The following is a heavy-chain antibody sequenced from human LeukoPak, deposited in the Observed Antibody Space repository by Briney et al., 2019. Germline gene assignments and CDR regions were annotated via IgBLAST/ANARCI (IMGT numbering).Heavy chain of an antibody. CDR3: ARNDCSSTSCYVGY. V-gene: IGHV4-59*01. D-gene: IGHD2-2*01. J-gene: IGHJ4*02. CDR1: GGSISSYY. CDR2: IYYSGST. Sequence: SKTLSLTCTVSGGSISSYYWSWIRQPPGKGLEWIRYIYYSGSTNYNPSLKSRVTISVDTSKNQFSLKLSSVTAADTAVYYCARNDCSSTSCYVGYWGQGTLVTVSS.